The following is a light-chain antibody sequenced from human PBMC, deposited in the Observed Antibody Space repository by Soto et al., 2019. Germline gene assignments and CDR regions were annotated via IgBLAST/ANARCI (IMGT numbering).Light chain of an antibody. Sequence: DIQMTQSASSLSASVGDRVTITCRASQSISNYLACYQQKPGKVPKLLIYAASTLLPGVPSRFTGSGSGTDCTLTISSLQPDDVATYYCQKYNSDPPEAFGRGTNVHIK. CDR2: AAS. J-gene: IGKJ3*01. V-gene: IGKV1-27*01. CDR1: QSISNY. CDR3: QKYNSDPPEA.